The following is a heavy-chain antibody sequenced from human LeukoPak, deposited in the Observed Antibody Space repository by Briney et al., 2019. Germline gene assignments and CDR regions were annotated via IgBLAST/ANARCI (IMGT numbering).Heavy chain of an antibody. Sequence: SQTLSLTCAISGDSVSSNSAAWNWISQSPARGLEWLGRIYYRSKWYNDYAVSVKSRITINPDTSKNQFSLQLNSVTPEDTAVYYCARGPDFAYSIFDSWGQGTLVIVSS. D-gene: IGHD2-15*01. CDR2: IYYRSKWYN. V-gene: IGHV6-1*01. J-gene: IGHJ4*02. CDR3: ARGPDFAYSIFDS. CDR1: GDSVSSNSAA.